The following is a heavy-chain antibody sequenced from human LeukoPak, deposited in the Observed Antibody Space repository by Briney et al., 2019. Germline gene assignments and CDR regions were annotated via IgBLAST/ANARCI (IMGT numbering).Heavy chain of an antibody. D-gene: IGHD3-3*01. CDR2: IAYDGSKK. CDR3: ATSPASSYNGFWSTYSYFDY. Sequence: TGGSLRLSCAASGFTFNKYSMHWVRQTPGKGLEWVGVIAYDGSKKYYADSVKGRFTISRDNSKNTLYLQMDSLRTEDTAMYYCATSPASSYNGFWSTYSYFDYWGQGTLVTVSS. V-gene: IGHV3-30*04. CDR1: GFTFNKYS. J-gene: IGHJ4*02.